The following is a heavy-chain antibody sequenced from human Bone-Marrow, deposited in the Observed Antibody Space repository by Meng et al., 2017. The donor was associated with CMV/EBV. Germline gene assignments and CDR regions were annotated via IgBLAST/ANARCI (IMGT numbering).Heavy chain of an antibody. CDR3: ARAKTAAFDI. CDR2: ISYDGSNK. CDR1: GFTFSSYA. Sequence: QVQLVESGGGVVQPGRSLRLSCAASGFTFSSYAMHWVRQAPGKGLEWVAVISYDGSNKYYADSVKGRFTISRDNSKNTLYLQMNSLRAEDTAVYYCARAKTAAFDIWGQGTMVTVSS. V-gene: IGHV3-30-3*01. J-gene: IGHJ3*02.